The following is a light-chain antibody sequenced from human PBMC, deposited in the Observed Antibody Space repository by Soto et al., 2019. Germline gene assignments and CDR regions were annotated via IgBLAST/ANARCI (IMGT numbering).Light chain of an antibody. CDR3: NSYSSSSTVV. Sequence: QLVLTQPASVSGSPGQSITISCTGTSSDVGGYNYVSWYQQHPGKAPKLIIYDVGNRPSGVSNRFSGSKSGNTASLTISGLQAEDEADYYCNSYSSSSTVVFGGGTKLSVL. CDR1: SSDVGGYNY. J-gene: IGLJ2*01. CDR2: DVG. V-gene: IGLV2-14*01.